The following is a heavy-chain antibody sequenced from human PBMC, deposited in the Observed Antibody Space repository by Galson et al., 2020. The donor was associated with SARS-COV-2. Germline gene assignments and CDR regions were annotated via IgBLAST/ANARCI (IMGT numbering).Heavy chain of an antibody. CDR1: GDSMNSYY. CDR3: ARITIFGVAGYYFDY. V-gene: IGHV4-59*01. Sequence: SETLSLTCTVSGDSMNSYYWSWIRQPPGKGLDWIGYIYYSGSTHYNPSLKSRVTISVDTSKNQFSLKLSSVTAADTALYYCARITIFGVAGYYFDYWGQGTLVTVS. D-gene: IGHD3-3*01. J-gene: IGHJ4*02. CDR2: IYYSGST.